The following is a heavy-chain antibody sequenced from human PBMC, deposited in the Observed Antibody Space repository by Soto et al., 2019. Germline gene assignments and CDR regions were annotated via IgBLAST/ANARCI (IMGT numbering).Heavy chain of an antibody. V-gene: IGHV5-10-1*01. Sequence: ECLKISFKGSGYSFTSYWISWVRQMPGKGLEWMGRIDPSDSYTNYSPSFQGHVTISADKFISTAYLQWSSLKASDTAMYYCARQRSSSFYYYYGMDVWGQGTTVTVSS. CDR2: IDPSDSYT. CDR1: GYSFTSYW. J-gene: IGHJ6*02. CDR3: ARQRSSSFYYYYGMDV. D-gene: IGHD6-6*01.